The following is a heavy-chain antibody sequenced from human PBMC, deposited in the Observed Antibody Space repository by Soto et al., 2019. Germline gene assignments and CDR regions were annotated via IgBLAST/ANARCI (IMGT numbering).Heavy chain of an antibody. CDR2: IYTSGST. Sequence: SETLSLTCTASGGSISSYYWSWIRQPAGKGLEWIGRIYTSGSTNYNPSLKSRVTMSVDTSKNQFSLKLCSVTAADTAVYYCARWTPCYDFWSGYLESGMDVWGQGTTVTVSS. D-gene: IGHD3-3*01. V-gene: IGHV4-4*07. J-gene: IGHJ6*01. CDR3: ARWTPCYDFWSGYLESGMDV. CDR1: GGSISSYY.